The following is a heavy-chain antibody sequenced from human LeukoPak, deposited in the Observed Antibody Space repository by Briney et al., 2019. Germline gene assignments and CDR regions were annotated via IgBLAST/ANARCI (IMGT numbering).Heavy chain of an antibody. D-gene: IGHD5-18*01. CDR2: IRPSGST. CDR1: GYTFTSYY. Sequence: ASLKVSCKASGYTFTSYYIHWVRQAPGQGLEYMGIIRPSGSTAYAQKFQGRVTMTRDTSTSAVYMELSSLRSEDTAVYYCAREGPETYNFDFWGQGTQVTVSS. J-gene: IGHJ4*02. V-gene: IGHV1-46*01. CDR3: AREGPETYNFDF.